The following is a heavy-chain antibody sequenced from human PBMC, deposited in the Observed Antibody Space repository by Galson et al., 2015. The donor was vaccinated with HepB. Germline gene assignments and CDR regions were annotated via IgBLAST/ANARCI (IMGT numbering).Heavy chain of an antibody. J-gene: IGHJ4*02. D-gene: IGHD1-26*01. CDR1: GFTVSSNY. V-gene: IGHV3-53*01. Sequence: SLRLSCAASGFTVSSNYMSWARQAPGKGLEWVSVIYSGGSTYYADSVKGRFTVSRDNSKNTLYLQMNSLRAEDTAVYYCARDSIVGATDYWGQGTLVTVSS. CDR3: ARDSIVGATDY. CDR2: IYSGGST.